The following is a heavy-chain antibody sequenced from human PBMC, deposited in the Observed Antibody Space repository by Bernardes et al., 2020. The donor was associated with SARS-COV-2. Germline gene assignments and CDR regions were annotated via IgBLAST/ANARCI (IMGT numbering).Heavy chain of an antibody. CDR1: GGSISSHY. D-gene: IGHD3-10*01. CDR3: ARDMRGSVPINWFDP. V-gene: IGHV4-59*11. Sequence: SETLSLTCTVSGGSISSHYWSWIRQPPGKGLEWIGYIYYSGSTNYNPSLKSRVTISADTSKNQISLKLSPVTAADTAVYYCARDMRGSVPINWFDPWGQGTLVTVSS. J-gene: IGHJ5*02. CDR2: IYYSGST.